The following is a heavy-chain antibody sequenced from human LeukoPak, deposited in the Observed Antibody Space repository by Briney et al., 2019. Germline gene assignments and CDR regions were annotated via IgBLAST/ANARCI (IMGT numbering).Heavy chain of an antibody. CDR3: ARVGDDYGDYGGGNDAFDI. CDR1: GGSFSGYY. J-gene: IGHJ3*02. V-gene: IGHV4-34*01. Sequence: SETLSLTCAVYGGSFSGYYWSWIRQPPGKGLEWIGEINHSGNTNYNPSLKSRVTISLDTSKNQFSLKLSSVTAADTAVYYCARVGDDYGDYGGGNDAFDIWGQGTMVTVSS. CDR2: INHSGNT. D-gene: IGHD4-17*01.